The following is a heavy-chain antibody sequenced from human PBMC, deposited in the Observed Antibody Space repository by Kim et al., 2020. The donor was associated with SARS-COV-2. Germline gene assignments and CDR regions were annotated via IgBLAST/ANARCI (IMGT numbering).Heavy chain of an antibody. J-gene: IGHJ4*02. Sequence: KFQGRVTITRDTAASTAYMELSSLRSGGTAVYYCARVPVYSRGWAYFDYWGQGTLVTVSS. V-gene: IGHV1-3*01. D-gene: IGHD6-19*01. CDR3: ARVPVYSRGWAYFDY.